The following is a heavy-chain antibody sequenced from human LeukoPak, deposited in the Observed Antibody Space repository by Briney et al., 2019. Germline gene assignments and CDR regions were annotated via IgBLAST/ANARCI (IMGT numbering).Heavy chain of an antibody. CDR3: ARVPFYDILTGYYPPRH. CDR2: ISAYNGNT. Sequence: ASVKVSCKASGYTFTSYGISWVRQGAGQGLEWMGWISAYNGNTNYAQKLQDRVTMTTDTSTSTAYMELRSLRSDDTAIYYCARVPFYDILTGYYPPRHWGQGTLVTVSS. V-gene: IGHV1-18*01. CDR1: GYTFTSYG. D-gene: IGHD3-9*01. J-gene: IGHJ4*02.